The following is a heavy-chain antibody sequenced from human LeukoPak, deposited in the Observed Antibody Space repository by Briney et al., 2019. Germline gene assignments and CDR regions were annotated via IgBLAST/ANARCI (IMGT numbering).Heavy chain of an antibody. CDR2: INANTGNP. D-gene: IGHD6-13*01. V-gene: IGHV7-4-1*02. CDR1: GYNFIDYY. Sequence: ASVKVSCKTSGYNFIDYYVYWVRQAPGQGLEWMGWINANTGNPAYAQGFTGRFVFSLDTSVSTAYLQISSLKAEDTAVYYCARSLAAAGHMDVWGKGTTVTVSS. J-gene: IGHJ6*03. CDR3: ARSLAAAGHMDV.